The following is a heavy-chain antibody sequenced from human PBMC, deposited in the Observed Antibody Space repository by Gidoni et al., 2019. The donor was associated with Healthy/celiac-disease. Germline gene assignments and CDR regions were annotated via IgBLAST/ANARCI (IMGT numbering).Heavy chain of an antibody. CDR3: ARESEMATIATSFDY. D-gene: IGHD5-12*01. CDR1: GVTFSSYS. V-gene: IGHV3-21*01. J-gene: IGHJ4*02. Sequence: EVQLVASVGGLVKPGGSLRLPCTVSGVTFSSYSMNWVRQSPGKGLEWVSDISSSSSYIDYADSVKGRFTISRDNAKNSLYLQMNSLRAEDTAVYYCARESEMATIATSFDYWGRGTLVTVSS. CDR2: ISSSSSYI.